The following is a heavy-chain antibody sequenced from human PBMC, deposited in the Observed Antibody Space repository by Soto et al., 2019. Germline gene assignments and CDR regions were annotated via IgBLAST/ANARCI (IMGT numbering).Heavy chain of an antibody. CDR2: IYYSGNT. CDR1: GGSISSGDYC. Sequence: SETLSLTCTVSGGSISSGDYCWSWIRQPPGKGLEWIGHIYYSGNTYYNPSLNSRVTISVDTSKNQFSLKLSSVTAADTAVYYCARALIQLWPHYYYGMDVWGQGTTVTVSS. D-gene: IGHD5-18*01. J-gene: IGHJ6*02. CDR3: ARALIQLWPHYYYGMDV. V-gene: IGHV4-30-4*01.